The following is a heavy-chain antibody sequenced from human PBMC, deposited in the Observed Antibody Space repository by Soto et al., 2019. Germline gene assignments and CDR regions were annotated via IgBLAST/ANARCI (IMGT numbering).Heavy chain of an antibody. CDR1: GGTFSSYA. D-gene: IGHD3-10*01. CDR3: ARERGSPNYYYSGMDV. V-gene: IGHV1-69*06. Sequence: ASVKVSCKASGGTFSSYAISWVRQAPGQGLEWMGGIIPIFGTANYAQKFQGRVTITADKSTSTAYMELSSLRSEDTAVYYCARERGSPNYYYSGMDVWGQGTKVTVSS. J-gene: IGHJ6*02. CDR2: IIPIFGTA.